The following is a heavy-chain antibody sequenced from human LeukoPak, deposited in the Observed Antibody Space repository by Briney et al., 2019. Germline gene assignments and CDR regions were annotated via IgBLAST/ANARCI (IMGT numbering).Heavy chain of an antibody. J-gene: IGHJ4*02. Sequence: SETLSLTCTVSGGSISSGTYYWRWIRQPAGKGLEWIGRISTSGSTDYNPSLKSRVTVSVDMSKNQFSLKLSSVTAADTAVYYCAMGGGLGIVDYWGQGTLVTVSS. CDR1: GGSISSGTYY. V-gene: IGHV4-61*02. CDR2: ISTSGST. CDR3: AMGGGLGIVDY. D-gene: IGHD7-27*01.